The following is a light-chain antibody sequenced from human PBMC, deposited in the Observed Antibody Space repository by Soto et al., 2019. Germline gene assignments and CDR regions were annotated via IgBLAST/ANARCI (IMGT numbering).Light chain of an antibody. V-gene: IGLV2-14*03. CDR3: SSYTSSSTYV. CDR1: SSDVGGYDY. Sequence: QSVLTQPASVSGSPGQSITISCTGTSSDVGGYDYVSWYQQHPGKAPKLMIYDVSNRPSGVSERFSGSKSGNTASLTISGLQAEDEADYYCSSYTSSSTYVFGTGTKVTVL. J-gene: IGLJ1*01. CDR2: DVS.